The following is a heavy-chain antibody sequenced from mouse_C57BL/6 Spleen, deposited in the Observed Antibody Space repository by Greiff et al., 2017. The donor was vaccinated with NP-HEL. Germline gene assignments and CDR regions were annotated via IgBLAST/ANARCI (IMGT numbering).Heavy chain of an antibody. D-gene: IGHD1-1*01. V-gene: IGHV1-50*01. Sequence: AQLQQSGAELVKPGASVKLSCKASGYTFTSYWMQWVKQRPGQGLEWIGEIDPSDSYTNYNQKFKGKATLTVDTSSSTAYMQLSSLTSEDSAVYYCARNSITTVVAPYAMDYWGQGTSVTVSS. CDR3: ARNSITTVVAPYAMDY. CDR2: IDPSDSYT. J-gene: IGHJ4*01. CDR1: GYTFTSYW.